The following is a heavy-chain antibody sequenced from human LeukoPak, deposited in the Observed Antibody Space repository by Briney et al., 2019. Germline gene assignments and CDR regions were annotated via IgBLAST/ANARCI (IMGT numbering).Heavy chain of an antibody. D-gene: IGHD2-15*01. CDR1: GGTFSSYA. J-gene: IGHJ6*02. CDR2: IIPIFGTA. Sequence: SVKVSCKASGGTFSSYAISWVRQAPGQGLEWMGGIIPIFGTANYAQKFQGRVTITADESTGTAYMELSSLRSEDTAVYYCATALLVVVPPGYGMDVWGQGTTVTVSS. V-gene: IGHV1-69*13. CDR3: ATALLVVVPPGYGMDV.